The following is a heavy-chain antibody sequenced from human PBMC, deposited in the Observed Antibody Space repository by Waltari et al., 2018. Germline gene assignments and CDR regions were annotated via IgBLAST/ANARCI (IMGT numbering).Heavy chain of an antibody. J-gene: IGHJ4*02. V-gene: IGHV4-38-2*01. CDR1: GYSISSGYY. D-gene: IGHD4-17*01. CDR2: IYHSGST. CDR3: ARVRDYVILFDY. Sequence: QVQLQESGPGLVKPSETLSLTCAVSGYSISSGYYWGWIRQPPGKGLEWIGSIYHSGSTSYNPSLKSRVTISVDTSKNQFSLKLSSVTAADTAVYYCARVRDYVILFDYWGQGTLVTVSS.